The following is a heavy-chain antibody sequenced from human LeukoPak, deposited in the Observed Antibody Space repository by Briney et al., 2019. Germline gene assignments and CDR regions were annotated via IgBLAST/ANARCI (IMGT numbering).Heavy chain of an antibody. CDR1: GGSISSGGYY. J-gene: IGHJ6*02. V-gene: IGHV4-31*01. CDR2: IYYSGST. D-gene: IGHD3-9*01. Sequence: PSETLSLTCTVSGGSISSGGYYWGWIRQHPGKGLEWIGYIYYSGSTYYNLSLKSQVTISVDTSKNQFSLKLNSVTAADTAVYYCARGGEYDILTGYRPIAYYYYGMDVWGQGTTVTVSS. CDR3: ARGGEYDILTGYRPIAYYYYGMDV.